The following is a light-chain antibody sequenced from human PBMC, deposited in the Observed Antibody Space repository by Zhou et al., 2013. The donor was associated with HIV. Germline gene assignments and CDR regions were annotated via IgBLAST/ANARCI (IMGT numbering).Light chain of an antibody. CDR3: QQYNSYPYT. J-gene: IGKJ2*01. Sequence: DIQMTQSPSSLSASVGDRVTITCQASHDISNYLNWYQQRQGKAPKLLIYKASSLESGVPSRFSGSGSGTEFTLTISSLQPDDFATYYCQQYNSYPYTFGQGTKLEIK. CDR2: KAS. V-gene: IGKV1-5*03. CDR1: HDISNY.